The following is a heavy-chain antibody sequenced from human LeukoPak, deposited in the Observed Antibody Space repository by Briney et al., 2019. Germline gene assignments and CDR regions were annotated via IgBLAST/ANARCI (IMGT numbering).Heavy chain of an antibody. CDR1: GGSISSSSYY. Sequence: SETLSLTCTVSGGSISSSSYYWGWIRQPPGKGLEWIGEINHSGSTNYNPSLKSRVTISVDTSKNQFSLKLSSVTAADTAVYYCARGLMGYWYLNWFDPWGQGTLVTVSS. J-gene: IGHJ5*02. CDR2: INHSGST. D-gene: IGHD2-15*01. CDR3: ARGLMGYWYLNWFDP. V-gene: IGHV4-39*07.